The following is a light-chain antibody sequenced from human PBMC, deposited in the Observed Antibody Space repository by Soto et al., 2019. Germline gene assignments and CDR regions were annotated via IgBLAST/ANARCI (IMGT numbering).Light chain of an antibody. CDR1: SSNIGAGYD. Sequence: QPVLTQPPSVSGAPGQRVTISCTGSSSNIGAGYDVHWYQQLPTAAPKLLIYGDANRPSGVPDRFSGSRSGTSASLAITGLQAEDEADYYCQSYDTKFGGFVVFGGGTKLTVL. V-gene: IGLV1-40*01. J-gene: IGLJ2*01. CDR3: QSYDTKFGGFVV. CDR2: GDA.